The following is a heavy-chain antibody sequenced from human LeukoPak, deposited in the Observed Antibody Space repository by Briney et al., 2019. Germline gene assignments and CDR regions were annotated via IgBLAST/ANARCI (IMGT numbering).Heavy chain of an antibody. CDR3: ARGRSFTSGWYSNYYYYYMDV. CDR2: INPNSGNT. Sequence: ASVKVSCKASGYTFTGYYIHWVRQAPGQGLEWMGWINPNSGNTGYAQKFQGRVTMTRNTSISTAHMELSSLRSEDTAVYYCARGRSFTSGWYSNYYYYYMDVWGKGTTVTISS. V-gene: IGHV1-8*02. D-gene: IGHD6-19*01. J-gene: IGHJ6*03. CDR1: GYTFTGYY.